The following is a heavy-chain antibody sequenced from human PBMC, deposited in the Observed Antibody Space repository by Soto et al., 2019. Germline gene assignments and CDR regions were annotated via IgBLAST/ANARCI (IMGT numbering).Heavy chain of an antibody. J-gene: IGHJ4*02. CDR1: GFTPTTTP. V-gene: IGHV3-23*01. CDR3: ATSFRYFDN. Sequence: EVQLLESGGGLVLPGGSLRLSCAGSGFTPTTTPLSWVHQPPGKGLEWVATVSGAASHTYYVDSVRGRFFISRDNSKNTVTLQMNNLTVDDTAVYYCATSFRYFDNWGQGTRVTVSS. D-gene: IGHD3-9*01. CDR2: VSGAASHT.